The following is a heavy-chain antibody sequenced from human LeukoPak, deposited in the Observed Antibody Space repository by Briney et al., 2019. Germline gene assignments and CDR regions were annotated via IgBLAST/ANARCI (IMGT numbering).Heavy chain of an antibody. CDR1: GGSFSGYY. CDR2: INHSGST. CDR3: GSRGGYDFWSGPKDGWFDP. V-gene: IGHV4-34*01. J-gene: IGHJ5*02. Sequence: NPSETLSLTCAVYGGSFSGYYWSWIRQPPGKGLEWIGEINHSGSTNYNPSLKSRVTISVDTSKNQFSLKLSSVTAADTAVYYCGSRGGYDFWSGPKDGWFDPWGQGTLVTVSS. D-gene: IGHD3-3*01.